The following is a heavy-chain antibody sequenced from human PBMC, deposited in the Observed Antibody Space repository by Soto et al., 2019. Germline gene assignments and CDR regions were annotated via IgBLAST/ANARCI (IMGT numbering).Heavy chain of an antibody. CDR1: GFIFSNYA. CDR3: TRGGIPRRYNIPKVDFDY. D-gene: IGHD1-1*01. CDR2: ISGSGATT. Sequence: GGSLRLSCAASGFIFSNYAMGWVRQAPGRGLEWVSAISGSGATTYYPDSVKGRFTISRDNSKNTLYLQMNNLRADDTAVYYCTRGGIPRRYNIPKVDFDYWGQGSLVTVSS. V-gene: IGHV3-23*01. J-gene: IGHJ4*02.